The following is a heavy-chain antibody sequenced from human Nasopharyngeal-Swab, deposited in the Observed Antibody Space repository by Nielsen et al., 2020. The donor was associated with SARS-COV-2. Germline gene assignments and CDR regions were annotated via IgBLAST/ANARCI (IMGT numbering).Heavy chain of an antibody. J-gene: IGHJ3*02. CDR3: ARGEDGGFDDAFDI. D-gene: IGHD3-10*01. V-gene: IGHV6-1*01. Sequence: SQTLSLTCAISGDSVSRKSAAWNWIRQSPSRGLEWLGRTYYRSKWYNDYAVSVKSRTTINPDTSKNQFSLQLNSVTPEDTAVYYCARGEDGGFDDAFDIWGQGTMVTVSS. CDR1: GDSVSRKSAA. CDR2: TYYRSKWYN.